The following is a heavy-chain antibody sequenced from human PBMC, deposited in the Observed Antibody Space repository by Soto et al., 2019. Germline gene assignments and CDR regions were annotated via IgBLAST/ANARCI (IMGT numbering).Heavy chain of an antibody. CDR1: VYTFTRYN. CDR2: KNPNSGNT. J-gene: IGHJ6*02. V-gene: IGHV1-8*03. D-gene: IGHD2-2*01. CDR3: AREGQAGCSSTSCCGAFDYYGMDV. Sequence: WASVKVSCKSSVYTFTRYNINWVRQATGQGRECMGEKNPNSGNTGYAQKFQGRVTITADESTSTAYMELSSMSSEDTAVYYCAREGQAGCSSTSCCGAFDYYGMDVWGQGTTVTVSS.